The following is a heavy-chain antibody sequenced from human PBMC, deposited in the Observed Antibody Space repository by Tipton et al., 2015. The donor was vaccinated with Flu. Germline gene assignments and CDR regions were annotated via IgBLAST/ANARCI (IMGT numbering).Heavy chain of an antibody. J-gene: IGHJ4*02. D-gene: IGHD3-22*01. CDR3: ARDDSGFNDY. Sequence: TLSLTCTVSGGSIRSSSYYWGWIRQPPGKGPEWIGSMLYGGSTYYNPSLESRVTISLDTSKNQSSLKLSSVTAADTAVYYCARDDSGFNDYWGPGTLVTVST. CDR1: GGSIRSSSYY. V-gene: IGHV4-39*07. CDR2: MLYGGST.